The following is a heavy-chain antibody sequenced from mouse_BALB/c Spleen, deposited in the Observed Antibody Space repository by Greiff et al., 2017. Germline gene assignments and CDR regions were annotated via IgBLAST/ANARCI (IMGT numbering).Heavy chain of an antibody. D-gene: IGHD1-1*01. V-gene: IGHV2-9*02. Sequence: QVQLQQSGPGLVAPSQSLSITCTVSGFSLTSYGVHWVRQPPGKGLEWLGVIWAGGSTNYNSALMSRLSISKDNSKSQVFLKMNSLQTDDTAMYYCARDRVYYYGSSPYYYAMDYWGQGTSVTVSS. J-gene: IGHJ4*01. CDR2: IWAGGST. CDR1: GFSLTSYG. CDR3: ARDRVYYYGSSPYYYAMDY.